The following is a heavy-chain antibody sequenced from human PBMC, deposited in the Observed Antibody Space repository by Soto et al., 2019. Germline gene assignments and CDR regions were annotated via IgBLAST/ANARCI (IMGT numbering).Heavy chain of an antibody. D-gene: IGHD6-19*01. V-gene: IGHV3-9*01. CDR1: GFTFDDYG. CDR3: AKDGRGDYSSGWSDY. Sequence: EVHLVESGGGLVQPGRSLRLSCAASGFTFDDYGMHWVRQAPGKGLEWVSGISWNRGSIGYADSVKGRFTISRDNAKNSLYPQMNSLRDEDTALYYCAKDGRGDYSSGWSDYWGLGTLVTVSS. CDR2: ISWNRGSI. J-gene: IGHJ4*02.